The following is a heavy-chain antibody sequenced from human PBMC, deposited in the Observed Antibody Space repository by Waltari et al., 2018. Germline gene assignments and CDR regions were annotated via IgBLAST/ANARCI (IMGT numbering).Heavy chain of an antibody. CDR1: GYTFTGYY. CDR3: ASLYDYIWGEGGDY. V-gene: IGHV1-2*06. J-gene: IGHJ4*02. CDR2: THPSRGGT. Sequence: QVQLVQSGAEVKKPGASVKVSCKASGYTFTGYYMHWVRQAPGQGLEWRGRTHPSRGGTNYAQNFQGRVTRTRDTSISTAYMELSRLRSDDTAVYYCASLYDYIWGEGGDYWGQGTLVTVSS. D-gene: IGHD3-16*01.